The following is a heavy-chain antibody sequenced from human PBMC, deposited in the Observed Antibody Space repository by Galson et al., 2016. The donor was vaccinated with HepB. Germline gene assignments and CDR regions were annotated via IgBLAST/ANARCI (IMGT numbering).Heavy chain of an antibody. V-gene: IGHV3-30*18. D-gene: IGHD2/OR15-2a*01. CDR1: GFTFSNRG. J-gene: IGHJ4*02. CDR3: AKRHEYCPPVGCSVDS. Sequence: SLRLSCAASGFTFSNRGMHWVRQAPGMGLEWVAADSVHGGRKFYADSVKGRFIISRDNSNNMLFLQMNSLRADDTAVYYCAKRHEYCPPVGCSVDSWGQGTLVSVSS. CDR2: DSVHGGRK.